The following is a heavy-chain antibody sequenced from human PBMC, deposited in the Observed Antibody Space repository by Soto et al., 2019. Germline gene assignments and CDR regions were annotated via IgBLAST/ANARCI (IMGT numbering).Heavy chain of an antibody. J-gene: IGHJ4*02. D-gene: IGHD2-21*01. Sequence: EVQVVESGGGLVQPGGSLRLSCAASGFTFSSFSMNWVRQGPGKGLEWISYISSGSGTIDYADSVKGRFTISRDNAKNSLFLQMNSLRVEDTAVYYCARYSDWAFDYWGQGTLVTVSS. CDR2: ISSGSGTI. V-gene: IGHV3-48*01. CDR1: GFTFSSFS. CDR3: ARYSDWAFDY.